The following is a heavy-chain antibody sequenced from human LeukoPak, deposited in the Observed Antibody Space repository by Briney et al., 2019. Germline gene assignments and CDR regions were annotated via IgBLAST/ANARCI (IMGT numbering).Heavy chain of an antibody. V-gene: IGHV1-8*03. D-gene: IGHD3-22*01. CDR2: MNPNSGNT. CDR1: GYTFTSYD. J-gene: IGHJ4*02. Sequence: ASVKVSCKASGYTFTSYDINWVRQATGQGLEWMGWMNPNSGNTGYAQKFQGRVTITRNTSISTAYRELSSLRSEDTAVYYCARWEGTSYYDSSGFMVYWGQGTLVTVSS. CDR3: ARWEGTSYYDSSGFMVY.